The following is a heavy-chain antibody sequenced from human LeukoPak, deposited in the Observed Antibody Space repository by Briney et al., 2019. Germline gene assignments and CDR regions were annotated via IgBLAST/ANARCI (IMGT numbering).Heavy chain of an antibody. Sequence: GASVKVSCKASGYTFTSYGISWVRQAPGQGLEWMGWISAYNGNTNYAQKLQGRVTMTTDTSTSTAYMELSSVRSEDTAVYYCARGGGGYSYGQLDYWGQGTLVTVSS. V-gene: IGHV1-18*01. D-gene: IGHD5-18*01. CDR3: ARGGGGYSYGQLDY. J-gene: IGHJ4*02. CDR2: ISAYNGNT. CDR1: GYTFTSYG.